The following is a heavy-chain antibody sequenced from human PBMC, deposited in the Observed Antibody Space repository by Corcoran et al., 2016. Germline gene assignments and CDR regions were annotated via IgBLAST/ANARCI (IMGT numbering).Heavy chain of an antibody. CDR3: ARVAAREGWFVL. D-gene: IGHD2-15*01. Sequence: QVQLQESGPGLVKPSQTLSLTCTVSGGSISSGYYYWSWIRQHPGKGLEWIGYIYYSGSTYYNPSLNSRVTISVGTSEKHFSLGLSSVTAAYTAVYYCARVAAREGWFVLWGKGT. J-gene: IGHJ5*02. V-gene: IGHV4-31*03. CDR2: IYYSGST. CDR1: GGSISSGYYY.